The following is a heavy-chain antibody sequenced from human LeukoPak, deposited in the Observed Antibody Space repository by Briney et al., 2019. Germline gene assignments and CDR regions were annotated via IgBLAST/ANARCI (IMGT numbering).Heavy chain of an antibody. J-gene: IGHJ4*02. Sequence: SETLSLTCTVSGGSISSYYWSWIRQPPGKGLEWIGYIYYSVSTNYNPSLKSRVTISVDTSKNQFSLKLSSVTAADTAVYYCARRGAYFDYWGQGTLVTVSS. D-gene: IGHD3-16*01. CDR3: ARRGAYFDY. V-gene: IGHV4-59*08. CDR1: GGSISSYY. CDR2: IYYSVST.